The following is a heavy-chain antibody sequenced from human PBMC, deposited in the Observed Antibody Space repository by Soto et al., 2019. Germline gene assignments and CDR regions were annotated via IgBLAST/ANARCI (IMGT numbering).Heavy chain of an antibody. V-gene: IGHV1-69*01. CDR3: ARSDSSNWYGRYWFGP. CDR1: GGTFSSYA. CDR2: IIPTFDTA. D-gene: IGHD6-13*01. Sequence: QVQLVQSGAEVKKPGSSVKVSCKASGGTFSSYAFSWVRQAPGQGLEWVGGIIPTFDTAIYAQKFQGRVTMTADESTSTADLELSSLRSGDTAVYYWARSDSSNWYGRYWFGPWGQGSLVTVSS. J-gene: IGHJ5*02.